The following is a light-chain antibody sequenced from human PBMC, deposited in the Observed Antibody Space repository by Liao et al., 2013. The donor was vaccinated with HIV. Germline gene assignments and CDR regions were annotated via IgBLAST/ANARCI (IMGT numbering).Light chain of an antibody. J-gene: IGLJ1*01. CDR3: QAWDSNTFV. CDR2: QDT. V-gene: IGLV3-21*01. Sequence: SYELTQPPSVSVAPGKTARIPCGGHNIGGKSVHWYQQRPGQSPLLVIYQDTYRPSGIPERFAGSNSGNTATLTISGTQTIDEADYYCQAWDSNTFVFGTGTKVTVL. CDR1: NIGGKS.